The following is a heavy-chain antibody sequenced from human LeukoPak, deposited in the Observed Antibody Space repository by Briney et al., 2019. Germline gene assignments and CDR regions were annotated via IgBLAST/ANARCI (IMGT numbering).Heavy chain of an antibody. CDR2: ISSSGSTV. D-gene: IGHD1-7*01. CDR1: GFTFGDYY. V-gene: IGHV3-11*01. J-gene: IGHJ4*02. Sequence: EGSLRLSCAASGFTFGDYYMSWIRQAPGKGLEWISFISSSGSTVYYADSVKGRFTISRDNAKNSLYLQMNSLRAEDTAVYYCARSYNWNSEIDYWGQGTLVTVSS. CDR3: ARSYNWNSEIDY.